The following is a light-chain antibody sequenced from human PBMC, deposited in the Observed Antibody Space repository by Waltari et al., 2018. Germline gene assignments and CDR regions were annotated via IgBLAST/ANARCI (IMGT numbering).Light chain of an antibody. V-gene: IGLV4-69*01. CDR1: SGHSSYT. Sequence: QLVVTQSPSASASLGASVKPTCSLSSGHSSYTIAWHQKQPEKGPRYVMKVNSDGSHDKGDGIPDRFSGSSSGAERYLTISSLQSEDEADYYCQAWDSVTHVVFGGGTKLTVL. CDR3: QAWDSVTHVV. CDR2: VNSDGSH. J-gene: IGLJ2*01.